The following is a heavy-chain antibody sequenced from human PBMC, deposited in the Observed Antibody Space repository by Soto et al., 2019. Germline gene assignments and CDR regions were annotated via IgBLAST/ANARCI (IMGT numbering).Heavy chain of an antibody. CDR3: ARTLYGDNVDY. D-gene: IGHD4-17*01. CDR1: GYAFTSYD. V-gene: IGHV1-8*01. J-gene: IGHJ4*02. CDR2: MNPNGGNT. Sequence: QVQLVQSGAEVKKPGASVKVSCNASGYAFTSYDINWVRQATGQGLEWMGWMNPNGGNTGYAQKFQGRFTMSRSTSIRTAYRGLRSLRSEDTAVYYCARTLYGDNVDYWGQGTLVIVSS.